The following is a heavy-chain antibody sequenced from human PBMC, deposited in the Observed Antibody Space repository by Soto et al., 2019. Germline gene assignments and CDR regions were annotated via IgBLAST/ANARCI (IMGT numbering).Heavy chain of an antibody. J-gene: IGHJ4*02. CDR1: GFTFSNYG. CDR2: ISDDGDKR. V-gene: IGHV3-30*18. Sequence: GGSLRLSCVGSGFTFSNYGMHWVRQPPGKGLEWVALISDDGDKRYYADSVRGRLIISRDNSKDTLYLQMNSLGPDDAAVYFCAKARVRIVGANSFDYWGQGTPGTVSS. D-gene: IGHD1-26*01. CDR3: AKARVRIVGANSFDY.